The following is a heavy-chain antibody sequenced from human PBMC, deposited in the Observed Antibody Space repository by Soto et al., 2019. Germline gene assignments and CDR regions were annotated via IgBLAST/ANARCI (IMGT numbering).Heavy chain of an antibody. D-gene: IGHD2-15*01. J-gene: IGHJ4*02. V-gene: IGHV3-74*01. CDR1: GFTFSSYW. CDR3: ARERCSGGSCSFA. Sequence: EVHLVESGGGLVQPGGSLRLSCAASGFTFSSYWMHWVRQAPGKGLVWVSRINSDGTSTDYADSVKGRFTISRDNAKNTLYLQMNSLRAEDRAVYYCARERCSGGSCSFAWGQGTLVTVSS. CDR2: INSDGTST.